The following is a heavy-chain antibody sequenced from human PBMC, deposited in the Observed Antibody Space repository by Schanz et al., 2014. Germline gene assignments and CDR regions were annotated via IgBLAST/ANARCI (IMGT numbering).Heavy chain of an antibody. J-gene: IGHJ3*02. CDR3: ARVLRGVLPATLGDAXDI. CDR2: IWYDGTDR. D-gene: IGHD2-15*01. CDR1: GFSFSGYG. Sequence: VQLVESGGGLIQPGGSLRLSCAASGFSFSGYGMHWVRQAPGKGLEWVAVIWYDGTDRYYADSVKGRFTISRDNSKNTLYLQMNSLRAEDTAMYYCARVLRGVLPATLGDAXDIWGQGTMXXISS. V-gene: IGHV3-33*01.